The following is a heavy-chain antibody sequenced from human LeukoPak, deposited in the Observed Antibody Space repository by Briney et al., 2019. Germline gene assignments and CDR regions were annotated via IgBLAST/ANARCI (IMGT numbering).Heavy chain of an antibody. V-gene: IGHV1-18*01. D-gene: IGHD6-13*01. CDR2: ISAYNGNT. CDR1: GYTFTSYG. Sequence: GASVKVSCKASGYTFTSYGISWVRQAPGQGLEWMGWISAYNGNTNYAQKLQGRVTMTTDTSTSTAYMELRSLRSDDTAVYYCARGYSSSWYVNYYYYMDVWGKGTTVTISS. CDR3: ARGYSSSWYVNYYYYMDV. J-gene: IGHJ6*03.